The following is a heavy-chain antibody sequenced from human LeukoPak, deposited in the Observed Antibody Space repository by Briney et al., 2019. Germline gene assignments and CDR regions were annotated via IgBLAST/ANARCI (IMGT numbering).Heavy chain of an antibody. J-gene: IGHJ4*02. CDR3: ARDHPHGSTSGY. CDR2: ISSSGSTI. V-gene: IGHV3-48*03. D-gene: IGHD2-2*01. Sequence: GGSLRLPCAASGFTFSSYEMNWVRQAPGKGLERVSYISSSGSTIYYADSVKGRFTISRDNAKNSLYLQMNSLRAEDTAVYYCARDHPHGSTSGYWGQGTLVTVSS. CDR1: GFTFSSYE.